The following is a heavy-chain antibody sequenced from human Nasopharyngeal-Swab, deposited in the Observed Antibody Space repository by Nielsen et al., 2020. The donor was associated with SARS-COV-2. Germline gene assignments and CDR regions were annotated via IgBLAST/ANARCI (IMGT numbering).Heavy chain of an antibody. V-gene: IGHV3-23*01. D-gene: IGHD1-14*01. Sequence: GGSLRLSCAASGFTLSNYAMSWVRQAPGKGLEWVSSFDGNGVSLNYANSVKGRFTISRDTSTNTMYLQMNSLRAEDTAVYYCAFGHHGWGQGIMVTVSS. CDR3: AFGHHG. CDR1: GFTLSNYA. J-gene: IGHJ4*02. CDR2: FDGNGVSL.